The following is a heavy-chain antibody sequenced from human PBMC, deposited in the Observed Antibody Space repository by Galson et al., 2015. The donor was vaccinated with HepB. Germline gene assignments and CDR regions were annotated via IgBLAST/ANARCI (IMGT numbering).Heavy chain of an antibody. D-gene: IGHD3-10*01. V-gene: IGHV3-73*01. J-gene: IGHJ6*04. CDR1: GFTFSASP. Sequence: SLRLSCAASGFTFSASPMHWVRQASGKGLEWVARIRSKANNYATTYVASVEGRFTISRDDSKNMAYLQMNSLKTEDTAVYFCASTYGSGFLDVWGKGTTVTVSS. CDR3: ASTYGSGFLDV. CDR2: IRSKANNYAT.